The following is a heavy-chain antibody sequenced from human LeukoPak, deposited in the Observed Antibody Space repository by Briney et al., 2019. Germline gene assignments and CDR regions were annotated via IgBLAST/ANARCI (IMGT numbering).Heavy chain of an antibody. D-gene: IGHD1-26*01. CDR1: GFTFDDYA. CDR3: AKDRRIVEVPTLAFDV. V-gene: IGHV3-9*01. Sequence: GGSLTLSCAASGFTFDDYAMHWVRQAPGKGLEWVSGISWNGGSIGHADSVKGRFTISRDNAKHSMYLHMNSLRAEDTALYYCAKDRRIVEVPTLAFDVWGQGTMVTVSS. CDR2: ISWNGGSI. J-gene: IGHJ3*01.